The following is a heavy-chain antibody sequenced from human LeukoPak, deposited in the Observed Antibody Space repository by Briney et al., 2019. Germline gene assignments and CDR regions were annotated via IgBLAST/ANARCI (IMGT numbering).Heavy chain of an antibody. CDR1: GFTFSHYG. J-gene: IGHJ4*02. CDR3: AKDAQRGFDYSNSLEH. CDR2: IWSDGSNK. Sequence: GGSLRLPCAASGFTFSHYGMHWVRQAPGKGLEWVADIWSDGSNKYYADSVKGRFTISRDNFKNPVSLQMNTLKTGDTAVYYCAKDAQRGFDYSNSLEHWGQGSLVTVSS. V-gene: IGHV3-33*06. D-gene: IGHD4-11*01.